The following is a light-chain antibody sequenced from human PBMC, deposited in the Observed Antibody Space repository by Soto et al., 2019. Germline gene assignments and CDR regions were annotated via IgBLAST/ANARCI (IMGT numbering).Light chain of an antibody. CDR1: QSISTY. Sequence: DIQMTQSPSSLSASVGDRVTITCRASQSISTYLSWYQQKPGKAPELLIFAASSLQSGVPARFSGSGSGTDFTLTISSLQPEDFATYYCQQTFSVPPCTFGQGTKLEIK. J-gene: IGKJ2*02. CDR2: AAS. V-gene: IGKV1-39*01. CDR3: QQTFSVPPCT.